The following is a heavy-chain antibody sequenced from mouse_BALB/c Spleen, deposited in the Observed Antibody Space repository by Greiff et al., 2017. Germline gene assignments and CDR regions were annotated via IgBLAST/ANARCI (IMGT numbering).Heavy chain of an antibody. D-gene: IGHD2-3*01. J-gene: IGHJ4*01. V-gene: IGHV5-12-1*01. CDR1: GFAFSSYD. CDR3: ARHAIYDGYDAMDY. Sequence: EVQLVESGGGLVKPGGSLKLSCAASGFAFSSYDMSWVRQTPEKRLEWVAYISSGGGSTYYPDTVKGRFTISRDNAKNTLYLQMSSLKSEDTAMYYCARHAIYDGYDAMDYWGQGTSVTVSA. CDR2: ISSGGGST.